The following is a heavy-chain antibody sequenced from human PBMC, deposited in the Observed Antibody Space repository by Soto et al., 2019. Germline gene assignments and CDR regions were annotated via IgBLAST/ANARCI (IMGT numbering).Heavy chain of an antibody. J-gene: IGHJ6*02. CDR3: ARLDSGFGATMDV. D-gene: IGHD3-10*01. Sequence: QLQLQESGPGLVKPSETLSLTCTVSGGSVSSGTYYWGWIRQPPGKGLEWIGSIDYSVTTYYSPALKSRVTISVDTSKNQFSLKLTSVTAADTAVYYCARLDSGFGATMDVWGQGTTVTVSS. V-gene: IGHV4-39*01. CDR2: IDYSVTT. CDR1: GGSVSSGTYY.